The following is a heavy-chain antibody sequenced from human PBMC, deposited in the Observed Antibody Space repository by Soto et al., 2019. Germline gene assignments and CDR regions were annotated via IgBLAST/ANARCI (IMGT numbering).Heavy chain of an antibody. CDR3: ARGNNHFDR. CDR1: GIAFTSSG. CDR2: IWFDGSNR. J-gene: IGHJ4*02. V-gene: IGHV3-33*01. D-gene: IGHD1-20*01. Sequence: GGSLRLSCATSGIAFTSSGMHWLRQSPGKGLEWLALIWFDGSNRIYADSVKGRFTISRDNSKNTLYLQMDSLRADDTAIYYCARGNNHFDRWGQGILVTVSS.